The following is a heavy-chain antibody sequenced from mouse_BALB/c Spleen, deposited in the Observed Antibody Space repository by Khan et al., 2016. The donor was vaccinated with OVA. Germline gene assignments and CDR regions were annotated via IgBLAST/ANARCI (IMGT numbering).Heavy chain of an antibody. CDR1: VFNIKDTY. V-gene: IGHV14-3*02. CDR3: ISCSYSCFFAF. Sequence: VQLQQSGSEFVKPGASVKLSCTASVFNIKDTYMHWINQRPQQGLVWIGRIDPASANVRYDPTFQDKATITADASSNTAYLQLSSLTSEDSAVYYCISCSYSCFFAFWGQGTLVTVSA. J-gene: IGHJ3*01. CDR2: IDPASANV. D-gene: IGHD2-10*01.